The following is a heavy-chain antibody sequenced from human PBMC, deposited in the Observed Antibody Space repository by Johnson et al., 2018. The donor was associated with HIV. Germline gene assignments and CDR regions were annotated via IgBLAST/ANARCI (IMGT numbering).Heavy chain of an antibody. D-gene: IGHD6-6*01. CDR2: IGKDADKV. Sequence: QVQLVESGGGLATTGGSLRLSCAGSGFRLSDYYMNWIRQAPGKGLEWVSFIGKDADKVYYLDSVKGRFTVSRDNSKNTLYLVMNRLRPEDTAVYYCARVQIAARWSDALHFWGQGTKVTVSS. CDR1: GFRLSDYY. V-gene: IGHV3-11*04. CDR3: ARVQIAARWSDALHF. J-gene: IGHJ3*01.